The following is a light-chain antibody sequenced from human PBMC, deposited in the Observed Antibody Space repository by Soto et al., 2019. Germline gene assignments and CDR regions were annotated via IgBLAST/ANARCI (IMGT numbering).Light chain of an antibody. Sequence: PGGRATLSCRASQSVSSSSLSWYQQKPGQAPRLLIYDTSNRATGIPDRFSGSGSGTDFTLTISRLEPEDFAVYYCQQYGSSGTFGQGTKVDIK. CDR2: DTS. CDR3: QQYGSSGT. CDR1: QSVSSSS. J-gene: IGKJ1*01. V-gene: IGKV3-20*01.